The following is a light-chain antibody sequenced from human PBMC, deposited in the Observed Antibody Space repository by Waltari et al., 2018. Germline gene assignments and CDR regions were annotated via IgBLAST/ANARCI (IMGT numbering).Light chain of an antibody. J-gene: IGKJ2*01. CDR3: QQFGGSPMYT. CDR1: QSVDSTY. V-gene: IGKV3-20*01. Sequence: EVVLTQSPGTLSLSPGERATLSCRASQSVDSTYLAWYQQKPGQAPTLLIYKTATRATGIPDRFSGSGSETDFSLNINILEPGDSAVYYCQQFGGSPMYTFGLGTKLEIK. CDR2: KTA.